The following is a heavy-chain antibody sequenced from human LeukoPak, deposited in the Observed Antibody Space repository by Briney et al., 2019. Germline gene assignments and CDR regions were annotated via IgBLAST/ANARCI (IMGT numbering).Heavy chain of an antibody. CDR3: AKDVLTATTFDSGMNV. V-gene: IGHV3-9*01. D-gene: IGHD1-20*01. Sequence: PGGSLRLSCAASGFAFDDYAMHWVRQAPGKGLEWVSGISWNSGSIGYADSVKARFTISRDNAKNSLYLQMNSLRAEDTALYYCAKDVLTATTFDSGMNVWGQGATVTVSS. J-gene: IGHJ6*02. CDR1: GFAFDDYA. CDR2: ISWNSGSI.